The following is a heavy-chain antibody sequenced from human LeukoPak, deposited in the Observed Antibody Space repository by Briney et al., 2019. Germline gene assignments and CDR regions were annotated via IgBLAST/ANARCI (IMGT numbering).Heavy chain of an antibody. V-gene: IGHV3-21*01. D-gene: IGHD6-13*01. CDR3: ASGSSRWYVIDY. J-gene: IGHJ4*02. CDR2: ISSSTRYI. Sequence: GGSLRLSCAASGFTFRSFTMNWVRQAPGKGLEWVSSISSSTRYIYYADSVKGRFTISRDNAKNSVFLQMNSLRIEDTAVYYCASGSSRWYVIDYWGQGTLVTVSS. CDR1: GFTFRSFT.